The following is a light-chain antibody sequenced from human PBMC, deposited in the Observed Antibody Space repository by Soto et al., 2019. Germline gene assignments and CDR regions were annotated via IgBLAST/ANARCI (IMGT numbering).Light chain of an antibody. J-gene: IGKJ2*01. CDR2: DAS. CDR3: QQRSNWPPST. V-gene: IGKV3-11*01. Sequence: EIVLTQSPATLSLSPGERATLSCRASQSVSSYLAWYPQKPGQAPRLLIYDASNRATGIPARFSGSGSGTVFTLTISSLELEDFGVYYCQQRSNWPPSTFGQGTKLEIK. CDR1: QSVSSY.